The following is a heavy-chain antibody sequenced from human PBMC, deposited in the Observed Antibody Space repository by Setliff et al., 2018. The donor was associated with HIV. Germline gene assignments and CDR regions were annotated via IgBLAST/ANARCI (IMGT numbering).Heavy chain of an antibody. CDR1: GFTFSSYW. CDR2: INSDGSST. V-gene: IGHV3-74*01. D-gene: IGHD3-22*01. Sequence: PGGSLRLSCAASGFTFSSYWMHWVRQAPGKGLVWVSRINSDGSSTSYADSVKGRFTISRDNAKNTLYLQMNSLRAEDTAVYYCARASQGYYYDSSGYSTLDYWGQGTLVTVSS. CDR3: ARASQGYYYDSSGYSTLDY. J-gene: IGHJ4*02.